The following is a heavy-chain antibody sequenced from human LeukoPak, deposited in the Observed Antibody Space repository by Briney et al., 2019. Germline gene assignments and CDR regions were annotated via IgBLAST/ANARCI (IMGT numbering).Heavy chain of an antibody. CDR1: GFTFSSYS. V-gene: IGHV3-21*01. Sequence: GGSLRLSCAASGFTFSSYSMNWVRQAPGKGLEWVSSISSSSSYIYYADSVKGRFTISRDNAKNSLYLQMNSLRAEDTAVYYCARDSRFYDFWSGYNWFDPWGQETLVTVS. J-gene: IGHJ5*02. CDR3: ARDSRFYDFWSGYNWFDP. CDR2: ISSSSSYI. D-gene: IGHD3-3*01.